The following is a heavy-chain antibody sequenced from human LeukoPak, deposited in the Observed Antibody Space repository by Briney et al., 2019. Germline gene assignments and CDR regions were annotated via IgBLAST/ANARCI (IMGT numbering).Heavy chain of an antibody. CDR1: GFTFSSYG. CDR3: AKGTSGSYLFDY. CDR2: ISGSGGST. Sequence: GGSLRLSCAASGFTFSSYGMSWVRQAPGKGLEWVSAISGSGGSTYYADSVKGRFTISRDNSKNTLYLQMNSLRAEDTAVYYCAKGTSGSYLFDYWGQGTLVTVSS. D-gene: IGHD1-26*01. V-gene: IGHV3-23*01. J-gene: IGHJ4*02.